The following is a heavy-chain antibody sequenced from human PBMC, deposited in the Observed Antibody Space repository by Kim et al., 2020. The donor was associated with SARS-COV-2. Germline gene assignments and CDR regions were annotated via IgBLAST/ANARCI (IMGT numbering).Heavy chain of an antibody. CDR2: IYTGIA. J-gene: IGHJ4*02. Sequence: SETLSLTCSVSGGSINSYYWSWIRQPAGEGLEWIGRIYTGIANYNPSLESRVTTSLDTSKNQFSLKVNSVTAADTAVYYCERGPGAARPAHHHFDDWGQGALVTVSS. CDR3: ERGPGAARPAHHHFDD. V-gene: IGHV4-4*07. CDR1: GGSINSYY. D-gene: IGHD6-6*01.